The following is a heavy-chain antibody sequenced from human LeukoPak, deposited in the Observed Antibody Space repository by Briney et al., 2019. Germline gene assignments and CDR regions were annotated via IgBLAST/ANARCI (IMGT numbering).Heavy chain of an antibody. CDR2: IYYSGST. CDR1: GGSTSSSSYY. D-gene: IGHD2-15*01. CDR3: ARFVALYYYGMDV. Sequence: PSETLSLTCTVSGGSTSSSSYYWGWIRQPPGKGLEWIGSIYYSGSTYYNPSLKSRVTISVDTSKNQFSLKLSSVTAADTAVYYCARFVALYYYGMDVWGQGTTVTVSS. V-gene: IGHV4-39*01. J-gene: IGHJ6*02.